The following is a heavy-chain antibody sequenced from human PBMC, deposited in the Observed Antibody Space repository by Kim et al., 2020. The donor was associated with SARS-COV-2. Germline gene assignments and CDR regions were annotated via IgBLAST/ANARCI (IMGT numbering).Heavy chain of an antibody. CDR3: AKDGPPRKSATVTTGFGDY. J-gene: IGHJ4*02. Sequence: GGSLRLSCAAAGFTFSSYAMHWVRQTPGKVLEWVAVISYDGSYKYYEESVKGRFTISRDNSKNALYLEMNSLRVEDTAVYYCAKDGPPRKSATVTTGFGDYWGQGTLLTVTP. CDR2: ISYDGSYK. CDR1: GFTFSSYA. V-gene: IGHV3-30*18. D-gene: IGHD4-17*01.